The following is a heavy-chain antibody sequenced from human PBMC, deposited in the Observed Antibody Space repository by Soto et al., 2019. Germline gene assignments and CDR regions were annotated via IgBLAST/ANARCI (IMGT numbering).Heavy chain of an antibody. D-gene: IGHD2-2*01. V-gene: IGHV3-48*01. J-gene: IGHJ6*02. Sequence: GGSLRLSCAASGFTFSSYSMNWVRQAPGKGLEWVSYISSSSSTIYYADSVKGRFTISRDSAKNSLYLQMNSLRAEDTAVYYCARYVVVPAADYGMDVWGQGTTVTVSS. CDR2: ISSSSSTI. CDR3: ARYVVVPAADYGMDV. CDR1: GFTFSSYS.